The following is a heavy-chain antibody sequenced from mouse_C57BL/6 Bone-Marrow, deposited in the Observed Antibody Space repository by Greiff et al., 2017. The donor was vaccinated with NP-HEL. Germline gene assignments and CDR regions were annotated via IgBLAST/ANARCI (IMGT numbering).Heavy chain of an antibody. Sequence: DVKLVESGGDLVKPGGSLKLSCAASGFTFSSYGMSWVRQTPDKRLEWVATISSGGSYTYYPDSVKGRSTISRDNAKNTLYLQMSSLKSEDTAMYYCARRGYYGSTRGDYFDYWGQGTTLTVSS. CDR3: ARRGYYGSTRGDYFDY. V-gene: IGHV5-6*02. J-gene: IGHJ2*01. CDR2: ISSGGSYT. CDR1: GFTFSSYG. D-gene: IGHD1-1*01.